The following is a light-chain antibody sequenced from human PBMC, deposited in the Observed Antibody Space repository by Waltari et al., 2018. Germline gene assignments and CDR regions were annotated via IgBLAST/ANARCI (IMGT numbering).Light chain of an antibody. CDR2: EVS. J-gene: IGLJ3*02. Sequence: QSALTQPASVSGSPGQSITISCTGTSSDVAAYNFVSWYQQHPGKAPKLMISEVSNRPSGVSTRFSGSRSGKTASLTISGLQTEDEADYYCSSYTSSKTLLFGGGTKVTVL. V-gene: IGLV2-14*01. CDR3: SSYTSSKTLL. CDR1: SSDVAAYNF.